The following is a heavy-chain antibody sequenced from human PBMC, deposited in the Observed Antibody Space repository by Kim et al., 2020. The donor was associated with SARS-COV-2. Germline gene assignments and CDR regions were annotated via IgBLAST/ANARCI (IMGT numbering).Heavy chain of an antibody. V-gene: IGHV7-4-1*02. CDR2: INTNTGNP. D-gene: IGHD2-2*01. CDR3: ARDLSFRMSPRYCSSTSCPYYFDY. Sequence: ASVKVSCKASGYTFTSYAMNWVRQAPGQGLEWMGWINTNTGNPTYAQGFTGRFVFSLDTSVSTAYLQISSLKAEDTAVYYCARDLSFRMSPRYCSSTSCPYYFDYWGQGTLVTVSS. J-gene: IGHJ4*02. CDR1: GYTFTSYA.